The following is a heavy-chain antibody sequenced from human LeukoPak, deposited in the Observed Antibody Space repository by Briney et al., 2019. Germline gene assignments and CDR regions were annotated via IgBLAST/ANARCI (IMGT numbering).Heavy chain of an antibody. CDR1: GFTFSSYS. CDR3: ANGYSNGDELYDY. J-gene: IGHJ4*02. D-gene: IGHD5-18*01. Sequence: GGSLRLSCAASGFTFSSYSMNWVRQAPGKGLEWVSAISGSGGSTYYADSVKGRFTISRDNSKNTLYLQMNSLRAEDTAVYYCANGYSNGDELYDYWGQGTLVTVSS. CDR2: ISGSGGST. V-gene: IGHV3-23*01.